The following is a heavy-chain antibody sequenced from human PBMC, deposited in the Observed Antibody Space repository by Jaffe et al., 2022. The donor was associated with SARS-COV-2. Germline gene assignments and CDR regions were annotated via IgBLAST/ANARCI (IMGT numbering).Heavy chain of an antibody. CDR2: IYYTGST. V-gene: IGHV4-59*01. Sequence: QVQLQESGPGLVKPSETLSLTCTVSGGSINTYYWNWIRQPPGKGLEWMGYIYYTGSTNYNPSLKNRVTISVDTSKNHFSLKLNSVTAADTAVYYCARALDSSSFPFHHWGQGTLVTVSS. J-gene: IGHJ1*01. D-gene: IGHD6-13*01. CDR3: ARALDSSSFPFHH. CDR1: GGSINTYY.